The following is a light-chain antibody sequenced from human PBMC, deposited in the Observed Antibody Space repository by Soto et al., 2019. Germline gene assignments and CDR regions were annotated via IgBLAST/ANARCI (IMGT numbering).Light chain of an antibody. CDR1: QSVTSTY. Sequence: DIVLTQSPGTLSLSPGERATLSCRASQSVTSTYLAWYQQKPGQSPRLLIYGASSRATGIPDRFSGSGSGTDFTLTIIRLEPEDFAVYYCQHYGSSPPFTFGPGTKVDIK. CDR2: GAS. CDR3: QHYGSSPPFT. V-gene: IGKV3-20*01. J-gene: IGKJ3*01.